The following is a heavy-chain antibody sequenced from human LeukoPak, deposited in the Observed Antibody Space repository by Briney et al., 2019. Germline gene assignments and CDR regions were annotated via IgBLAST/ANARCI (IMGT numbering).Heavy chain of an antibody. CDR1: GFSLSNYG. D-gene: IGHD3/OR15-3a*01. V-gene: IGHV3-30*18. J-gene: IGHJ4*02. Sequence: HPGRSLRLSCAASGFSLSNYGMYWVRQAPGKGLEWVAVISYDGSNRYYADSVKGRFTISRDSSKHTLYLQMNSLRAEDTAMYYCAKAVRLAYGTGYYSFDYWGQGTLVTVSS. CDR2: ISYDGSNR. CDR3: AKAVRLAYGTGYYSFDY.